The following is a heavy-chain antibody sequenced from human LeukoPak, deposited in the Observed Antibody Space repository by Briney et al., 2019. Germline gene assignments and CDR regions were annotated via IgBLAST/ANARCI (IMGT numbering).Heavy chain of an antibody. D-gene: IGHD3-16*01. V-gene: IGHV3-74*01. J-gene: IGHJ4*02. CDR1: GFTFRVYA. CDR3: ARGGRYAYFLDY. Sequence: GGSLRLSCAASGFTFRVYAMTWVRQAPGKGLVWVSRIKSDGSSTSYAESVKGRFTISRDNAKNTVYVHMNSLRDEDTAVYYCARGGRYAYFLDYWGQGTLVTVSS. CDR2: IKSDGSST.